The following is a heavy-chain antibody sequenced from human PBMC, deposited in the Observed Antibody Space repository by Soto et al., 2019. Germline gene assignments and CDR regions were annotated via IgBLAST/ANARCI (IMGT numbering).Heavy chain of an antibody. D-gene: IGHD1-7*01. V-gene: IGHV3-23*01. CDR2: FRSGGDDGTT. CDR3: AKVGGLYNWNWYYFDY. Sequence: GGSLRLSCAASGFTFSSYSMSWVRQAPGKGLEWVSGFRSGGDDGTTHYADSVKGRFTISRDNSKNTLYLQMNSLRAEDTAVYYCAKVGGLYNWNWYYFDYWGQGTLVTVSS. J-gene: IGHJ4*02. CDR1: GFTFSSYS.